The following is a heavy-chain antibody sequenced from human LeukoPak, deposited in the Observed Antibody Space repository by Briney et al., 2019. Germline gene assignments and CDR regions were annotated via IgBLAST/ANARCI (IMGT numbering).Heavy chain of an antibody. V-gene: IGHV4-34*01. CDR2: INHSGST. CDR1: GGSFSGYY. J-gene: IGHJ6*03. Sequence: SETLSLTCAVYGGSFSGYYWSWIRQPPGKGLEWIGEINHSGSTNYNPSLKSRVTISVDTSKNQFSLKLSSVTAADTAVYYCARRAWVYYMDVWGKGTTVTISS. CDR3: ARRAWVYYMDV.